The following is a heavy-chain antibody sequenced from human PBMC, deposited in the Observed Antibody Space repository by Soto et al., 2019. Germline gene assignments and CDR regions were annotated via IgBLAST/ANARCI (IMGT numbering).Heavy chain of an antibody. CDR1: GYTFTSYY. CDR3: ARVRTVTTFAGWYYYYGMDV. V-gene: IGHV1-46*01. Sequence: ASVKVSCKASGYTFTSYYMHWVRQAPGQGLEWMGIINPSGGSTSYAQKFQGRVTMTRDTSTSTVYMELSSLRSEDTAVYYCARVRTVTTFAGWYYYYGMDVWGQGTTVTVSS. D-gene: IGHD4-17*01. CDR2: INPSGGST. J-gene: IGHJ6*02.